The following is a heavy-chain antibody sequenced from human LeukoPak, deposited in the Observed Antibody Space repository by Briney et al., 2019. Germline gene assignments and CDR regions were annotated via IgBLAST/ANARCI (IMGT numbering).Heavy chain of an antibody. CDR2: INPNSGGT. Sequence: ASVKVSCKASGYKFTSFFMHWVRQAPGQGLEWMGWINPNSGGTNYAQKFQGRVTMTRDTSISTAYMELSRLRSDDTAVYYCARAWGYSGSYLGYWGQGTLVTVSS. J-gene: IGHJ4*02. D-gene: IGHD1-26*01. CDR1: GYKFTSFF. CDR3: ARAWGYSGSYLGY. V-gene: IGHV1-2*02.